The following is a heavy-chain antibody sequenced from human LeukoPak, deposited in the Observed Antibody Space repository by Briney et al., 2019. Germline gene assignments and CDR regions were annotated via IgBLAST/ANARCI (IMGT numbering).Heavy chain of an antibody. CDR1: GGSISSYY. CDR3: ARDYLYRSSHGNYYYMDF. CDR2: IYYSGST. J-gene: IGHJ6*03. V-gene: IGHV4-59*12. D-gene: IGHD6-6*01. Sequence: TSETLSLTCTVSGGSISSYYWSWIRQPPGKGLEWIGYIYYSGSTNYNPSLKSRVTISVDTSKNQFSLKLSSVTAADTAVYYCARDYLYRSSHGNYYYMDFWGKGTTVTVSS.